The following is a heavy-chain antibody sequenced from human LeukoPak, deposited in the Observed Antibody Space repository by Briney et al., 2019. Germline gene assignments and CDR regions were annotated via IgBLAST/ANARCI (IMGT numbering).Heavy chain of an antibody. CDR2: INHSGST. Sequence: SETLSLTCAVYGGSFSGYYWSWIRQPSGKGLEWIGEINHSGSTNYNPSLKSRVTISVDTSKNQFSLKLSSVTAADTAVYYCARGPLLDYWGQGTLVTVSS. CDR3: ARGPLLDY. CDR1: GGSFSGYY. J-gene: IGHJ4*02. V-gene: IGHV4-34*01.